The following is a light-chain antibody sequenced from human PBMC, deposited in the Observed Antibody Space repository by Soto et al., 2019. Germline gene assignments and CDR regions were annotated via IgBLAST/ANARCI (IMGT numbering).Light chain of an antibody. CDR1: QRVGSN. CDR2: GAS. V-gene: IGKV3-15*01. Sequence: EIVMTQSPATLSVSPGERATLTCRASQRVGSNLAWYQQEPGQAPRLLFFGASTRATGIPARFSGSGSGTEFTLTISSLQSEDFAVYYCQQYNNWPYTFGQGTRLEIK. J-gene: IGKJ2*01. CDR3: QQYNNWPYT.